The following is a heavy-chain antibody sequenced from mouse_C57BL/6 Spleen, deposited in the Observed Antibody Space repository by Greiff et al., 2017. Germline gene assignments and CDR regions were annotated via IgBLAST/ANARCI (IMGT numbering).Heavy chain of an antibody. V-gene: IGHV1-82*01. CDR2: IYPGDGDT. CDR1: GYAFSSSW. D-gene: IGHD2-4*01. CDR3: AIGADDYDSDY. Sequence: VQLQQSGPELVKPGASVKISCKASGYAFSSSWMNWVKQRPGKGLEWIGRIYPGDGDTNYNGKFKGKATLTADKSSSTAYMQLSSLTSEDSAVYFCAIGADDYDSDYWGQGTTLTVSS. J-gene: IGHJ2*01.